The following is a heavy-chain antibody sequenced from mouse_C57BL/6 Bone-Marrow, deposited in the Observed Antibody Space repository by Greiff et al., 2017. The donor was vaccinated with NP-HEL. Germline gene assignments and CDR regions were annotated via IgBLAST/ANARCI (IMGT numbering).Heavy chain of an antibody. CDR3: TFYYDYDFDY. CDR2: IDPENGDT. J-gene: IGHJ2*01. D-gene: IGHD2-4*01. V-gene: IGHV14-4*01. Sequence: VQLQQSGAELVRPGASVKLSCTASGFNIKDDYMHWVKQRPEQGLEWIGWIDPENGDTEYASKFQGKATITADTSSNTAYLQLSSLTSKDTAVYYCTFYYDYDFDYWGQGTTLTVSS. CDR1: GFNIKDDY.